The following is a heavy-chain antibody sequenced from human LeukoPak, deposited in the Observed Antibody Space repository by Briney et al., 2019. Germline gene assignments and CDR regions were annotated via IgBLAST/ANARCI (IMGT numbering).Heavy chain of an antibody. J-gene: IGHJ6*02. CDR1: GFTFSTYA. V-gene: IGHV3-23*01. CDR2: ISGSGGST. CDR3: AKSGGLSGSGRLAMDV. Sequence: GGSLRLSCAASGFTFSTYAMSWVRLAPGKGLEWVSGISGSGGSTYYADSVKGRFTSSRDNSNNTPHVQMNSLRVEDTAVYYCAKSGGLSGSGRLAMDVWGQGTTVTVSS. D-gene: IGHD3-10*01.